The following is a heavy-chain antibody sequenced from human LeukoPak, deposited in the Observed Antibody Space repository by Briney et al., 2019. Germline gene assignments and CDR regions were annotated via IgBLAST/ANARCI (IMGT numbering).Heavy chain of an antibody. D-gene: IGHD4-17*01. CDR3: AVTTDYYYYGMDV. CDR2: ISGSSGST. J-gene: IGHJ6*02. V-gene: IGHV3-23*01. Sequence: HTGGSLRLSCAASGFTFSSYTMNWVRQAPGKGLEWVSSISGSSGSTYYADSVKGRFTISRDNSKNTLYLQMNSLRAEDTAVYYCAVTTDYYYYGMDVWGQGTTVTVSS. CDR1: GFTFSSYT.